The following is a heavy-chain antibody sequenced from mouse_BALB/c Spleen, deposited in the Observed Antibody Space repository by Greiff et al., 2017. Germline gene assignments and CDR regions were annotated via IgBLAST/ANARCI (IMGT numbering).Heavy chain of an antibody. V-gene: IGHV1-5*01. CDR2: IYPGNSDT. CDR1: GYTFTSYW. D-gene: IGHD4-1*01. CDR3: TRKKLTFDY. J-gene: IGHJ2*01. Sequence: EVQLQQSGTVLARPGASVKMSCKASGYTFTSYWMHWVKQRPGQGLEWIGAIYPGNSDTSYNQKFKGKATLTAVTSTSPAYMELSSLTNEDSAVYYCTRKKLTFDYWGQGTTLTVSS.